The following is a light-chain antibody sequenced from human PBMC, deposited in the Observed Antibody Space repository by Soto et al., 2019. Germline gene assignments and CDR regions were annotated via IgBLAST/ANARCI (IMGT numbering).Light chain of an antibody. CDR3: QQYNNWPRWT. Sequence: EIVMTQSPVTLSVSPGERATLSCRASQSVSSNLAWYQQKPGQAPRLLIYGASTRATGIPARFSGSGSGTEFTLTISSLQSEDFAVYYCQQYNNWPRWTLGQGTKVDIK. V-gene: IGKV3-15*01. J-gene: IGKJ1*01. CDR1: QSVSSN. CDR2: GAS.